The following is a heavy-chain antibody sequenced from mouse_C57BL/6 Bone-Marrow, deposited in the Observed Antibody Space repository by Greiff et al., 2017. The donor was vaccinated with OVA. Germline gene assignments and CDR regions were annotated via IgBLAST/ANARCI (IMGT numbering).Heavy chain of an antibody. CDR3: ARIGDWDLTFDY. J-gene: IGHJ2*01. CDR2: IDPSDSET. CDR1: GYTFTSYW. V-gene: IGHV1-52*01. D-gene: IGHD4-1*01. Sequence: VQLQQSGAELVRPGSSVKLSCKASGYTFTSYWMHWVKQRPIQGLEWIGNIDPSDSETHYNQKFKDKATLTVDKSSSTAYMQLSSLTSEDSAVYYCARIGDWDLTFDYWGQGTTLTVSS.